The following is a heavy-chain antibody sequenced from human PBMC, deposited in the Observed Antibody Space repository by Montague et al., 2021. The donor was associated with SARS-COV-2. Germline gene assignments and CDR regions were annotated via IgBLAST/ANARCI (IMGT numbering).Heavy chain of an antibody. CDR3: AREGTVPGPRGIYFDD. Sequence: CAISGESVSSNSAAWNWIRQSPSGGLEWLERTYYRSKWYTDYAPSVKTRITITPDTSNNQFSLHLNSVTLGDTAVYYCAREGTVPGPRGIYFDDWGQGTLVTVSS. V-gene: IGHV6-1*01. CDR1: GESVSSNSAA. D-gene: IGHD1-1*01. CDR2: TYYRSKWYT. J-gene: IGHJ4*02.